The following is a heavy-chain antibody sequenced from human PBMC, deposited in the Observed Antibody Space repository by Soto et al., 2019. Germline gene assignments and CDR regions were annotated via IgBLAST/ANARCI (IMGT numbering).Heavy chain of an antibody. CDR1: GGTFSRYA. D-gene: IGHD3-22*01. V-gene: IGHV1-69*13. CDR3: ASHRVVVITTEYYYYGMDV. CDR2: TIPIFGTA. J-gene: IGHJ6*02. Sequence: SVKVSCKASGGTFSRYAISWVRQAPGQGLEWMGGTIPIFGTANYAQKFQGRVTITADESTSTAYMELSSLRSEDTAVYYCASHRVVVITTEYYYYGMDVWGQGTTVTVSS.